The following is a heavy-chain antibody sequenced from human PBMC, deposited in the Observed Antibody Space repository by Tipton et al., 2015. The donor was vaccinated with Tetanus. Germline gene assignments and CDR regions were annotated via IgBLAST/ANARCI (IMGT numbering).Heavy chain of an antibody. Sequence: TLSLTCTVSGGSVRSGAYHLSWIRQHPGKALEWIGYINYSGSTSYNPSLKSRVTISEDMSKNQFSLKLSSVTAADTAVYYCVRPINHGFDMWGQGTMVIVS. CDR1: GGSVRSGAYH. V-gene: IGHV4-31*03. CDR3: VRPINHGFDM. CDR2: INYSGST. D-gene: IGHD1-14*01. J-gene: IGHJ3*02.